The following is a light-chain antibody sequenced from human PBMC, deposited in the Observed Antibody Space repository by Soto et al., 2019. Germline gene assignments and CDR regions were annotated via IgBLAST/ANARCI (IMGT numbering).Light chain of an antibody. CDR3: QQYNNWPPLT. CDR1: QSVSSN. Sequence: EIVMTQSPATLSVSPGDRATLSCRASQSVSSNLAWYQQKPGQAPRLLIYGASTRATGIPARFRGSGSGTEFTLTISSLQSEDFAVYYCQQYNNWPPLTFGGGTKVAIK. CDR2: GAS. J-gene: IGKJ4*01. V-gene: IGKV3-15*01.